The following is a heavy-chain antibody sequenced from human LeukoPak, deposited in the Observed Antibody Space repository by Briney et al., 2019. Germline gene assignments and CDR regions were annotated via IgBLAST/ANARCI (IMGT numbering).Heavy chain of an antibody. CDR2: LYTSGST. J-gene: IGHJ6*03. Sequence: SETLSLTCTVSGGSISSYYWSWIRQPPGKGLEWIGYLYTSGSTNYNPSLKSRVTISVDTSKNQFSLKLSSVTAADTAVYYCARHYTYYDFWSGYYYYYYMDVWGKGTTVTVSS. V-gene: IGHV4-4*09. CDR1: GGSISSYY. D-gene: IGHD3-3*01. CDR3: ARHYTYYDFWSGYYYYYYMDV.